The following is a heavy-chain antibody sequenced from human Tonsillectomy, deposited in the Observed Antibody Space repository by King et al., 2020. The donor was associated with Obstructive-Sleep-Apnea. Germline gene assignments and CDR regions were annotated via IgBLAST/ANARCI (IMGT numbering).Heavy chain of an antibody. CDR2: FDPEDGET. D-gene: IGHD5-18*01. Sequence: RLVQSGAEVKKPGASVKVSCKVSGYTLTELSMHWVRQAPGKGLEWMGGFDPEDGETIYAQKFQGRVTMTEDTSADTAYMELSSLRSEDTAVYYCATSVDTAMVTWGADSFDYWGQGTLVTVSS. V-gene: IGHV1-24*01. CDR1: GYTLTELS. J-gene: IGHJ4*02. CDR3: ATSVDTAMVTWGADSFDY.